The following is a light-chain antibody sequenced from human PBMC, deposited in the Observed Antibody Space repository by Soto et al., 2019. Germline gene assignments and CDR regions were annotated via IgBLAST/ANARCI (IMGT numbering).Light chain of an antibody. V-gene: IGLV2-14*01. J-gene: IGLJ2*01. Sequence: QSALTQPASVSGSPGQSITISCTGTSSDVGGYNYVSWYQQHPGKDPKLMIYDVSNRHSGIYNRFSGSKSGNTASLTISGRQAEDEADYYCSSYTSSSTLEGVVFGGGTKLTVL. CDR2: DVS. CDR1: SSDVGGYNY. CDR3: SSYTSSSTLEGVV.